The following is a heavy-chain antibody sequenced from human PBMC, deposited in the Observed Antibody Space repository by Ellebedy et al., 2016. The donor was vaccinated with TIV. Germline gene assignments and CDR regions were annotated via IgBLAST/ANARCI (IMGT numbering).Heavy chain of an antibody. J-gene: IGHJ4*02. D-gene: IGHD6-13*01. V-gene: IGHV4-59*08. CDR1: GGSISSFY. CDR2: IYYSGST. CDR3: ARKVAASTTALDY. Sequence: SETLSLTCTVSGGSISSFYWHWIRQPPGKGLEWIGYIYYSGSTNYNPSLKSRVTISVDTSKNQFSLKLTSVTAADTAVYYCARKVAASTTALDYWGQGTLVTVSS.